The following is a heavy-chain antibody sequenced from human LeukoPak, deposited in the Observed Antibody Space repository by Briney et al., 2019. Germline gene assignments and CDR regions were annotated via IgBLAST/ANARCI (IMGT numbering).Heavy chain of an antibody. D-gene: IGHD2-15*01. CDR1: GGSISTYY. CDR2: IYYSGST. CDR3: ARMVIRAYSSSGNCYEHAFDI. Sequence: PSETLSLTCTVSGGSISTYYWSWIRQSPGKGLEWIGYIYYSGSTNSNPSLKSRVSISVDTSKNQFSLKLSSVTAADTAVYYCARMVIRAYSSSGNCYEHAFDIWGQGTMVTVSS. J-gene: IGHJ3*02. V-gene: IGHV4-59*08.